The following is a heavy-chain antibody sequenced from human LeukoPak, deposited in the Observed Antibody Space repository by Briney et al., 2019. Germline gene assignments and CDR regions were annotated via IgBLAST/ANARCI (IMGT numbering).Heavy chain of an antibody. Sequence: SVKVSCKASGGTFSSYAISWVRQAPGQGLEWMGGIIPIFGTANYAQKFQGRVTITADESTSTAYMELSSLRSEDTAVYYCARDLDPAAIPYYYYMDVWGKGTTVTVSS. J-gene: IGHJ6*03. CDR3: ARDLDPAAIPYYYYMDV. D-gene: IGHD2-2*01. CDR2: IIPIFGTA. CDR1: GGTFSSYA. V-gene: IGHV1-69*01.